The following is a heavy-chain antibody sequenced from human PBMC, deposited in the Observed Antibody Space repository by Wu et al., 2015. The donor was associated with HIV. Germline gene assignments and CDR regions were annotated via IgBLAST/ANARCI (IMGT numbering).Heavy chain of an antibody. J-gene: IGHJ4*02. CDR3: ARGLPLTVGTSYYFDH. CDR1: GYTFTTYI. Sequence: QIQVEQSGAEVRKPGASVKLSCKTSGYTFTTYIITWVRQAPGQGLEWMGWITTYKGHTNYAEKFQGRVTMTTDASASTVYMELGSLRSDDTAIYYCARGLPLTVGTSYYFDHWGQGTQVTVSA. CDR2: ITTYKGHT. D-gene: IGHD1-26*01. V-gene: IGHV1-18*01.